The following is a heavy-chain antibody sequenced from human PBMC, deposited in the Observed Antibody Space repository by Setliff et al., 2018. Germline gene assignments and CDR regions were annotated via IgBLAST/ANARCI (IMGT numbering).Heavy chain of an antibody. D-gene: IGHD3-10*01. CDR1: GYSFTPYG. V-gene: IGHV1-8*01. CDR2: INPNSGNT. Sequence: GASVKVSCKASGYSFTPYGISWVRQAPGEGLEWMGWINPNSGNTGFAQNFQGRVTMTRNTSISTAYMELSALRSDDTAVYYCARRFSSGNYNNLGYWGQGALVTVSS. CDR3: ARRFSSGNYNNLGY. J-gene: IGHJ4*02.